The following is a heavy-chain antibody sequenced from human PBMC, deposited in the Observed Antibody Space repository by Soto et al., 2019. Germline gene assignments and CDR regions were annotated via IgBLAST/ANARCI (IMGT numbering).Heavy chain of an antibody. Sequence: QLQLQESGSGLVKPSQTLSLTCAVSGGSISSGGYSWSWIRQPPGKGLEWIGHIYHTGTTHYNPSLRSRVTVSVDMSKTQFSLKLSSVIAADTAVYYCARGGSRFYGMDVWGQGTTVTVSS. V-gene: IGHV4-30-2*01. CDR2: IYHTGTT. CDR1: GGSISSGGYS. J-gene: IGHJ6*02. CDR3: ARGGSRFYGMDV.